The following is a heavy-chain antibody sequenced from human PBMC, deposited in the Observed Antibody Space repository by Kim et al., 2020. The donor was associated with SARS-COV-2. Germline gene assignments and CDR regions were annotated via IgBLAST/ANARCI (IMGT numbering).Heavy chain of an antibody. CDR3: ARGPLYDFWSGGRWFDP. J-gene: IGHJ5*02. Sequence: VKGRFTISRDTAKNSLYLQMNILRAEDTAVYYGARGPLYDFWSGGRWFDPWGQGTLVTVSS. V-gene: IGHV3-11*05. D-gene: IGHD3-3*01.